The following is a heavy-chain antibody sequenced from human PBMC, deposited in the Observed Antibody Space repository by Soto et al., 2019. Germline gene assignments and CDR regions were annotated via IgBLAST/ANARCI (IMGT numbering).Heavy chain of an antibody. CDR2: IYHSGST. CDR1: GGSISSAGYS. Sequence: QLQLQESGSGLVKPSQTLSLTCAVSGGSISSAGYSWSWIRKPPGKGLEWIGNIYHSGSTYYNPSRKSRVAISIVRSKNQFSLNLRSVTAADTAVYYCARATFGDSADYFADFWGQGTLVAVSS. D-gene: IGHD4-17*01. CDR3: ARATFGDSADYFADF. V-gene: IGHV4-30-2*01. J-gene: IGHJ4*02.